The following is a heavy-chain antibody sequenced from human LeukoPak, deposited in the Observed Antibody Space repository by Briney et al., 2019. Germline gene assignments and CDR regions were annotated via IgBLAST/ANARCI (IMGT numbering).Heavy chain of an antibody. CDR1: GYLFSGYY. V-gene: IGHV1-2*02. Sequence: ASVKVSCKASGYLFSGYYIHWVRQAPGQGLEWMGWINPNSGGTNYAQKFQGRVTMTRDTSISTAYMELSRLRSDDTAVYYCATNHDYGDHEDYWGQGTLVTVSS. CDR2: INPNSGGT. J-gene: IGHJ4*02. CDR3: ATNHDYGDHEDY. D-gene: IGHD4-17*01.